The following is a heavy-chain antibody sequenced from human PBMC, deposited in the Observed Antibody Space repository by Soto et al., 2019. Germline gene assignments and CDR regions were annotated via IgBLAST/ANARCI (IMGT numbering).Heavy chain of an antibody. V-gene: IGHV3-23*01. Sequence: EVLLLESGGDSVQPGGSLRLSCVASGFTFSDYVMSWVRQVPGKGLEWVPSISDGGERTDYRDSVRGRFTISRDNARFTLHLQMNSLRVDDTATYFCARDRSTDFGLDVWGQGTTVTVSS. CDR2: ISDGGERT. D-gene: IGHD3-3*01. CDR3: ARDRSTDFGLDV. CDR1: GFTFSDYV. J-gene: IGHJ6*02.